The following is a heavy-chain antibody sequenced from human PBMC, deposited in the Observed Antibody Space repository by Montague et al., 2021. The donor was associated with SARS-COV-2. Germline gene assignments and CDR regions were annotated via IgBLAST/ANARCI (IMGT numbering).Heavy chain of an antibody. D-gene: IGHD3-9*01. CDR3: AHFGISRYFDP. J-gene: IGHJ5*02. CDR1: GFSLSTSEVG. Sequence: PALVKPTQTLTLTCTFSGFSLSTSEVGVGWIRQPPGKAPEFLALIYGDDDNRYKPSLKSRLTITKVTSKNQVVLTITSVDPVDTATYYCAHFGISRYFDPWGQGTLVTVSS. CDR2: IYGDDDN. V-gene: IGHV2-5*02.